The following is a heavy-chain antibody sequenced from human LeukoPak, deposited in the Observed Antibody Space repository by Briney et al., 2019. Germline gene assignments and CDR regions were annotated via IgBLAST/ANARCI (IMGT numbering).Heavy chain of an antibody. Sequence: GGSLRLPCSASGFTFSAHGMHWVRQAPGTGLEYVSGININGVDTYYADSVKGRFTISRDNSKNTLYLQMRSMRPDDTAVYFCVRDRDWSFDYWGQGTLVTVSS. CDR2: ININGVDT. J-gene: IGHJ4*02. V-gene: IGHV3-64D*09. CDR1: GFTFSAHG. CDR3: VRDRDWSFDY. D-gene: IGHD3-9*01.